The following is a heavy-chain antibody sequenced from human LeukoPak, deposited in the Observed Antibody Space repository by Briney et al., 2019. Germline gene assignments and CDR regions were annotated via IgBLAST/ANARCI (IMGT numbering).Heavy chain of an antibody. CDR3: ASAKVYGDQEGNDAFDI. D-gene: IGHD4-17*01. CDR2: INPNSGGT. Sequence: GASVKVSCKASGYTFTGYYMHWVRQAPGQGLEWMGWINPNSGGTNYAQKFQGRVTMTRDTSISTAYMELSRLRSDDTAVYYCASAKVYGDQEGNDAFDIWGQGTMVTVSS. CDR1: GYTFTGYY. J-gene: IGHJ3*02. V-gene: IGHV1-2*02.